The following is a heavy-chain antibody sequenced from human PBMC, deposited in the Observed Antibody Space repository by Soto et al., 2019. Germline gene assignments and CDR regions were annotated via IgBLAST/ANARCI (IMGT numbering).Heavy chain of an antibody. D-gene: IGHD6-13*01. CDR3: ARDPIAAAA. CDR1: GGSISSYY. V-gene: IGHV4-59*01. CDR2: IYYSGST. J-gene: IGHJ5*02. Sequence: SSETLSLTCTVSGGSISSYYWSWIRQPPGKGLEWIGYIYYSGSTNYNPSLKSRVTISVDTSKNQFSLKLSSVTAADTAVYYCARDPIAAAAWGQGTLVTVSS.